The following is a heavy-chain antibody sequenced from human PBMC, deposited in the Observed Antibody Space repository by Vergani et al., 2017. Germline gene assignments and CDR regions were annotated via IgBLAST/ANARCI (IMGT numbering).Heavy chain of an antibody. CDR1: GFTFSSYG. CDR2: ISYDGSNK. J-gene: IGHJ6*02. Sequence: QVQLVESGGGVVQPGRSLRLSCAASGFTFSSYGMHWVRQAPGKGLEWVAVISYDGSNKYYADSVKGRFTISRDNSKNTLYLQMNSLRAEDTAVYYCARDLLGSGYPKGVGYYYYGMDVWGQGTTVTVSS. V-gene: IGHV3-30*03. CDR3: ARDLLGSGYPKGVGYYYYGMDV. D-gene: IGHD3-22*01.